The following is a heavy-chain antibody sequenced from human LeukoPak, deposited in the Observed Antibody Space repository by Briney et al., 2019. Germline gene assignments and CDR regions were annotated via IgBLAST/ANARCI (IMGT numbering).Heavy chain of an antibody. Sequence: GGSLRLSCAASGFTFSNAWMSWVRQAPGKGLEWVGRIKSKTDGGTTDYAAPVKGRFTISRDDSRNTLYLRMNSLKTEDTAVYYCTTKGYFETYYYYYMDVWGKGTTVTISS. CDR3: TTKGYFETYYYYYMDV. CDR2: IKSKTDGGTT. CDR1: GFTFSNAW. J-gene: IGHJ6*03. V-gene: IGHV3-15*01. D-gene: IGHD3-9*01.